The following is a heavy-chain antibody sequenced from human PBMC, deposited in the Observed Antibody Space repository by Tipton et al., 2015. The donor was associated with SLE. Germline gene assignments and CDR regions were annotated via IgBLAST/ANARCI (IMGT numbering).Heavy chain of an antibody. V-gene: IGHV4-59*01. CDR2: IYYSGRT. CDR3: ARDPIPVVGGYYWFFDL. CDR1: GGSFSGYY. J-gene: IGHJ2*01. Sequence: TLSLTCAVYGGSFSGYYWSWIRQPPGKGLEWIGNIYYSGRTNYNPSLKSRVAISIATSKNQFSLKLSSVTAADTAMYYCARDPIPVVGGYYWFFDLWGRGTLVTVSS. D-gene: IGHD1-26*01.